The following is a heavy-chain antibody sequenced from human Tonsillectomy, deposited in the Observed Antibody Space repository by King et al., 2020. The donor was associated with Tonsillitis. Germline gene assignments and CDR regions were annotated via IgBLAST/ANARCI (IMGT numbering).Heavy chain of an antibody. Sequence: VQLVESGGGLVKPGGSLRLSCAASGFTFSDYYMSWIRQAPGKGLEWVSYISSSSSYTNYADSVKGRFTISRDNAKNSLYLQMNSLRAEDTAVYYCARLRLGYCSGGSCYSVEYYFDYWGQGTLVTLSS. V-gene: IGHV3-11*06. J-gene: IGHJ4*02. CDR2: ISSSSSYT. CDR3: ARLRLGYCSGGSCYSVEYYFDY. CDR1: GFTFSDYY. D-gene: IGHD2-15*01.